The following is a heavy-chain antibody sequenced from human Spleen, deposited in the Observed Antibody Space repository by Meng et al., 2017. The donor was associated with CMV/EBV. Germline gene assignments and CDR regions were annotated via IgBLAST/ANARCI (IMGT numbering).Heavy chain of an antibody. Sequence: GGSLRLSCAASGFTFSSYSMNWVRQAPGKGLEWVSSISSSSSYIYYADSVKGRFTISRENAKNSLYLQMNSLTAGDTAVYYCARAGALWFGGGLDVWGQGTTVTVSS. CDR1: GFTFSSYS. J-gene: IGHJ6*02. D-gene: IGHD3-10*01. CDR2: ISSSSSYI. V-gene: IGHV3-21*01. CDR3: ARAGALWFGGGLDV.